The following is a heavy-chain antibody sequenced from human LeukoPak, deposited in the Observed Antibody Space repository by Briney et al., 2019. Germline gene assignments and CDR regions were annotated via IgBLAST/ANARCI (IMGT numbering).Heavy chain of an antibody. V-gene: IGHV1-2*02. D-gene: IGHD3-10*01. J-gene: IGHJ6*03. Sequence: ASVKVSCKASGYTFTGNYMHWVRQAPGQGLEWMGWINPNSGGTNYAQKFQGRVTMTRDTSISTAYMELSRLRSDDTAVYYCATSGSYAGLYYYYYYMDVWGKGTTVTVSS. CDR2: INPNSGGT. CDR1: GYTFTGNY. CDR3: ATSGSYAGLYYYYYYMDV.